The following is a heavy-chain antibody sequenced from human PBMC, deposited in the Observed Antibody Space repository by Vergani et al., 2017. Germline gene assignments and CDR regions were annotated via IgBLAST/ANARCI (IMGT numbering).Heavy chain of an antibody. CDR3: ARGLVSYYDHNDY. CDR2: MNPNSGNT. V-gene: IGHV1-8*01. J-gene: IGHJ4*02. CDR1: GYTFTSYD. Sequence: QVQLVQSGAEVKTPGASVKVSSKSSGYTFTSYDINWVRQATGQGLEWMGWMNPNSGNTGYAQKFQGRVTMTRNTSISTAYMELSSLSSEDTAVYYCARGLVSYYDHNDYGGEGTLVTVSS. D-gene: IGHD1-26*01.